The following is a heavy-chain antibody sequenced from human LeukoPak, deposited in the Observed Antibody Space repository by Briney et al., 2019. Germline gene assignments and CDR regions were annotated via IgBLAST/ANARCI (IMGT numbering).Heavy chain of an antibody. CDR1: GYTFTGYY. CDR2: INPNSGGT. V-gene: IGHV1-2*02. CDR3: ARGNYGGDSAGY. Sequence: ASVKVSCKASGYTFTGYYMYWVRQAPGQGLEWMGWINPNSGGTNYAQKFQGRVTMTRDTSISTAYMELSRLRSDDTAVYYCARGNYGGDSAGYWGQGTLVTVSS. J-gene: IGHJ4*02. D-gene: IGHD4-23*01.